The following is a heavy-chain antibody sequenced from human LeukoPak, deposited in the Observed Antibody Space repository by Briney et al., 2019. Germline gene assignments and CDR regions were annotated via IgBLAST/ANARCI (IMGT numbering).Heavy chain of an antibody. Sequence: ASVKVSCMASGYTFTSYGINWVRQAPGQGLEWMGWISGYNGNTIYAENVQGRVTMTTDTSTSTAYIELGSLRSDDTAVFYCARSSRFDWLLYFDSWGQGTLVTVSS. CDR1: GYTFTSYG. D-gene: IGHD3-9*01. V-gene: IGHV1-18*01. CDR3: ARSSRFDWLLYFDS. J-gene: IGHJ4*02. CDR2: ISGYNGNT.